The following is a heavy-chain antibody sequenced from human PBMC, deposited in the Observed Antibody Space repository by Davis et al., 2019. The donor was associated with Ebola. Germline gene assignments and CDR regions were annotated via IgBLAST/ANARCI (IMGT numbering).Heavy chain of an antibody. CDR2: INPNSGGT. CDR1: GYTFTGYY. V-gene: IGHV1-2*02. CDR3: AREAGYCSSTSCYVDLDFDY. Sequence: ASVKVSCKASGYTFTGYYIHWVRQAPGQGLEWMGWINPNSGGTNYAQKFQGRVTMTRDTSISTAYMELSRLRSDDTAVYYCAREAGYCSSTSCYVDLDFDYWGQGTLVTVSS. D-gene: IGHD2-2*01. J-gene: IGHJ4*02.